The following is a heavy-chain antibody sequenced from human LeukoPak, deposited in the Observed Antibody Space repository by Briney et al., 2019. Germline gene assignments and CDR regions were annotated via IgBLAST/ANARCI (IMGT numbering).Heavy chain of an antibody. CDR1: GFTFSNYG. CDR3: AREGHYDILTGYSPLEYYFYYMDV. Sequence: QPGGSLRLSCEASGFTFSNYGIHWVRQTPGKGMEWVAAISSDGVETHYADSVKGRFTISRDNSKSTLYLQMNSLRAEDTALYYCAREGHYDILTGYSPLEYYFYYMDVWGKGTTVTVSS. V-gene: IGHV3-30*04. CDR2: ISSDGVET. J-gene: IGHJ6*03. D-gene: IGHD3-9*01.